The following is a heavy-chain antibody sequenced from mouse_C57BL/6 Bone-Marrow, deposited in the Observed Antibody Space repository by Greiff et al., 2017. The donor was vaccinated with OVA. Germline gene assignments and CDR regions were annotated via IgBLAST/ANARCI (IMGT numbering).Heavy chain of an antibody. J-gene: IGHJ3*01. D-gene: IGHD2-4*01. CDR1: GYAFSSSW. CDR2: IYPGDGDT. CDR3: ARGGDYDNLFFAY. V-gene: IGHV1-82*01. Sequence: LVESGPELVKPGASVKISCKASGYAFSSSWMNWVKQRPGKGLEWIGRIYPGDGDTNYNGKFKGKATLTADKSSSTAYMQLSSLTSEDTAVYFCARGGDYDNLFFAYWGQGTLVTVSA.